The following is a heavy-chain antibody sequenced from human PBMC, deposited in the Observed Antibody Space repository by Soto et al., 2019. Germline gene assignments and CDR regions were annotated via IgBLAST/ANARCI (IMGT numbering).Heavy chain of an antibody. D-gene: IGHD3-3*02. V-gene: IGHV4-4*02. CDR2: IYHNGSP. Sequence: SETLSLTCVVSGGSISSTNWWTWVRQPPGKRLEWIGEIYHNGSPTYSPSLRGRATISVDTSRNQFSLTLTSVTAADTAVYYCASQKLDVPAFFDYWSQGTLVTVSS. CDR3: ASQKLDVPAFFDY. CDR1: GGSISSTNW. J-gene: IGHJ4*02.